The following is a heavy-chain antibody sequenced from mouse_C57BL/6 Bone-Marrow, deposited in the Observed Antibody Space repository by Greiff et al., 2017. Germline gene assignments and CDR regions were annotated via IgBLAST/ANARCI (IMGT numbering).Heavy chain of an antibody. V-gene: IGHV1-55*01. Sequence: QVQLQQSGAELVKPGASVKMSCKASGYTFTSYWITWVKQRPGQGLEWIGDIYPGSGSTNYNEKFKSKATLTVDTSSSTAYMQLSSLTSEDSAVYYCARWVLLTAWFAYWGQGTLVTVSA. CDR2: IYPGSGST. CDR3: ARWVLLTAWFAY. D-gene: IGHD4-1*01. J-gene: IGHJ3*01. CDR1: GYTFTSYW.